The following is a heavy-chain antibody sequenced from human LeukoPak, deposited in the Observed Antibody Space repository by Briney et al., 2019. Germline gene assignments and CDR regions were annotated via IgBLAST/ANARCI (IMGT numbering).Heavy chain of an antibody. CDR1: GFTFGDYA. V-gene: IGHV4-34*01. Sequence: LSLSCTASGFTFGDYAISWVRQAPGKGLEWIGEINHSGSTNYNPSLKSRVTISVDTSKNQFSLKLSSVTAADTAVYYCARGPIARLYGTLDYWGQGTLVTVSS. CDR2: INHSGST. CDR3: ARGPIARLYGTLDY. J-gene: IGHJ4*02. D-gene: IGHD1-14*01.